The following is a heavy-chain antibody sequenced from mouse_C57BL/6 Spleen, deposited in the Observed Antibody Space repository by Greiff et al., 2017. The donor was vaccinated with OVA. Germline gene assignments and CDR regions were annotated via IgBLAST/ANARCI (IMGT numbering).Heavy chain of an antibody. Sequence: DVMLVESGGGLVQSGRSLRLSCATSGFTFSDFYMEWVRQAPGKGLEWIAASRNKANDYTTEYSASVKGRFIVSRDTSQSILYLQMNALRAEDTAIYYCARDLYGGFAYWGQGTLVTVSA. CDR1: GFTFSDFY. D-gene: IGHD2-10*02. CDR3: ARDLYGGFAY. CDR2: SRNKANDYTT. J-gene: IGHJ3*01. V-gene: IGHV7-1*01.